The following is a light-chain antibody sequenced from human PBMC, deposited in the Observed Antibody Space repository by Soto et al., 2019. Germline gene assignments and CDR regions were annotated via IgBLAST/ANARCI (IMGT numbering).Light chain of an antibody. CDR3: QQRSNWIT. CDR2: GAS. CDR1: QSASSSY. V-gene: IGKV3D-20*02. J-gene: IGKJ5*01. Sequence: DIVLTQSPGTLSLSPGEIATLSFSASQSASSSYLAWYQQRPGQAPRLLIYGASSRATGIPDRFSGSGSGTDFTLTISSLEPEDFAVYYCQQRSNWITFGQGTRLEIK.